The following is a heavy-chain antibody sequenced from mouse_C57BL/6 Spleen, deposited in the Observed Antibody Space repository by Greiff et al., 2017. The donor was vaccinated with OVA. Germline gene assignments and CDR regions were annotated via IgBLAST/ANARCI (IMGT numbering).Heavy chain of an antibody. J-gene: IGHJ2*01. CDR3: ASLYYYGSSSYFDY. CDR1: GYTFTSYW. D-gene: IGHD1-1*01. Sequence: VKLVESGAELVKPGASVKLSCKASGYTFTSYWMQWVKQRPGQGLEWIGEIDPSDSYTNYNQKFKGKATLTVDTSSSTAYMQLSSLTSEDSAVYYCASLYYYGSSSYFDYWGQGTTLTVSS. V-gene: IGHV1-50*01. CDR2: IDPSDSYT.